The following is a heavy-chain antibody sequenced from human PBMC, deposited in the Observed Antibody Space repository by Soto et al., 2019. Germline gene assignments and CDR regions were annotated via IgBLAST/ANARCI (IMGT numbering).Heavy chain of an antibody. CDR3: ARGYAGYSYAYYYYYGMDV. D-gene: IGHD5-18*01. Sequence: ASVKVSCKASGYTFTSYGISWVRQAPGQGLEWMGWISAYNGNTNYAQKLQGRVTMTTDTSTSTAYMELRSLRSDDTAVYYCARGYAGYSYAYYYYYGMDVWGEGNTVTV. J-gene: IGHJ6*02. V-gene: IGHV1-18*01. CDR1: GYTFTSYG. CDR2: ISAYNGNT.